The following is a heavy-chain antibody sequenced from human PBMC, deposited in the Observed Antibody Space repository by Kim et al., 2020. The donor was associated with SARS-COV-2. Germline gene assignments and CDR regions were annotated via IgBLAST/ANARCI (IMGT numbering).Heavy chain of an antibody. V-gene: IGHV4-34*01. CDR3: ARGHYWYYYGMDV. J-gene: IGHJ6*02. CDR1: GGSFSGYY. Sequence: SETLSLTCAVYGGSFSGYYWSWIRQPPGKGLEWIGEINHSGSTNYNPSLKSRVTISVDTSKNQFSLKLSSVTAADTAVYYCARGHYWYYYGMDVWGQGTTVTVS. CDR2: INHSGST.